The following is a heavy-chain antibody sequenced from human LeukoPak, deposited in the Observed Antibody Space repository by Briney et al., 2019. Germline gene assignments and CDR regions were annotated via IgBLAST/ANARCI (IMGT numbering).Heavy chain of an antibody. V-gene: IGHV4-59*01. CDR3: ARDAPDYYGSGLGWFDP. Sequence: KPSETLLLTCTVSGGSISSYYWSWIRQPPGKGLEWIGYIYYSGSTNYNPSLKSRVTISVDTSKNQFSLKLSSVTAADTAVYYCARDAPDYYGSGLGWFDPWGQGTLVTVSS. CDR2: IYYSGST. D-gene: IGHD3-10*01. CDR1: GGSISSYY. J-gene: IGHJ5*02.